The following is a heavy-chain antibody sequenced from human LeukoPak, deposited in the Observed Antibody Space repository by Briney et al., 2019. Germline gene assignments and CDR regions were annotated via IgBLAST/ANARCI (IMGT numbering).Heavy chain of an antibody. V-gene: IGHV3-23*01. CDR3: ARNWYSDF. Sequence: GGSLRLSCAASGFTFSSYSMNWVRQAPGKGLEWVSGISGSGGSTYYADSVKGRFTISRDNSKNTLYLQMSSLGAEDTAVYYCARNWYSDFWGQGTLVTVSS. D-gene: IGHD1-1*01. J-gene: IGHJ4*02. CDR1: GFTFSSYS. CDR2: ISGSGGST.